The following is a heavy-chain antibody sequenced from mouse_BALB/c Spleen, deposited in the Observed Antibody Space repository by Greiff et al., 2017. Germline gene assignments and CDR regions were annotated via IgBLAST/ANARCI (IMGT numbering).Heavy chain of an antibody. D-gene: IGHD2-2*01. Sequence: VQLQQSGTVLARPGASVKMSCKASGYTFTSYWMHWVKQRPGQGLEWIGAIYPGNSDTSYNQKFKGKAKLTAVTSTSTAYMELSSLTNEDSAVYYCTRSGAGYYWYFDGWGAGTTVTVSS. CDR3: TRSGAGYYWYFDG. CDR2: IYPGNSDT. V-gene: IGHV1-5*01. J-gene: IGHJ1*01. CDR1: GYTFTSYW.